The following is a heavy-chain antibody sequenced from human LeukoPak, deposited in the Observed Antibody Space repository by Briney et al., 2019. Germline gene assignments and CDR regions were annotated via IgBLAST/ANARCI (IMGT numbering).Heavy chain of an antibody. CDR1: GDSIFSTTYY. J-gene: IGHJ4*02. CDR3: ARLYQGKRPPDY. CDR2: IFHSGNT. V-gene: IGHV4-39*01. D-gene: IGHD6-25*01. Sequence: SETLSLTCTVSGDSIFSTTYYWGWIRQPPGMGLEWIGSIFHSGNTYYNPSLKSRVTISVDTSKNQLSLSLRSVTAADTAVYYCARLYQGKRPPDYWGQGTLVTVSS.